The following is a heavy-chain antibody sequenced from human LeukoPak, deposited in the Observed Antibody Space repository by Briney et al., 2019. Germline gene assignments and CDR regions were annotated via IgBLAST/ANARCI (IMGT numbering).Heavy chain of an antibody. CDR1: GCTFTSYA. CDR2: IIPIFGTA. Sequence: SVKLSCKASGCTFTSYAISWVRQSPGQGLEWMGGIIPIFGTANYAQKFQCRVTITADESTSTAYMELSSLRSEDTAVYYCARDGNATYYYGSGSYYNLPTLDYWGQGTLVTVSS. CDR3: ARDGNATYYYGSGSYYNLPTLDY. D-gene: IGHD3-10*01. V-gene: IGHV1-69*01. J-gene: IGHJ4*02.